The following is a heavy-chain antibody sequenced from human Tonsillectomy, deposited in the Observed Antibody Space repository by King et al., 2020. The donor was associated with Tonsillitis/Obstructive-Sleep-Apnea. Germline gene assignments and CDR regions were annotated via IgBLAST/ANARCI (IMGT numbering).Heavy chain of an antibody. CDR2: IKQDGSEK. V-gene: IGHV3-7*04. Sequence: VQLVESGGGLVQPGGSLRLSCAASGFTFSNYWMSWVRQAPGKGLEWVANIKQDGSEKYYVDSVKGRFTISRDNAKNSLYLQMNSLSSEDTAVYYCARGRGGYSEDSWGQGTLVTVSS. CDR3: ARGRGGYSEDS. CDR1: GFTFSNYW. J-gene: IGHJ4*02. D-gene: IGHD4-11*01.